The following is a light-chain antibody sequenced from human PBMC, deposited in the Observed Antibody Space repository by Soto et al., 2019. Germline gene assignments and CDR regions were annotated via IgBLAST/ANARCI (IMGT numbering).Light chain of an antibody. CDR2: GAS. CDR1: QGVSSSY. CDR3: QQYCSAPRT. Sequence: EIVLTQSPGTLSLSPGERATLFCRASQGVSSSYLAWYQQKPGQAPRLLIYGASRRATGLPDRFSGSGSGTGFTLTISRLEPEDFAVYYCQQYCSAPRTFGQGTKVEIK. J-gene: IGKJ1*01. V-gene: IGKV3-20*01.